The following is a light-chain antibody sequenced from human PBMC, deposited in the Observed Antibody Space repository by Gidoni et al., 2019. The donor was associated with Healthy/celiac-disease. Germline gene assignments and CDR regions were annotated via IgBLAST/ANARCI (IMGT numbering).Light chain of an antibody. V-gene: IGKV1-39*01. CDR1: QSISSY. Sequence: DIQMTQSPSSLSASVGDRVTITCRASQSISSYLNWYQQKPGKAPKILIYAASSLQSWVPSRFSGSGSGTYFTLTISSLQPEDFATYYCQQSYSTPRTFGQGTKVEIK. CDR3: QQSYSTPRT. CDR2: AAS. J-gene: IGKJ1*01.